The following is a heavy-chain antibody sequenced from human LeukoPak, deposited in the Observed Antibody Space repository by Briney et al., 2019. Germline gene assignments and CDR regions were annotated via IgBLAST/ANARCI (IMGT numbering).Heavy chain of an antibody. V-gene: IGHV1-46*01. Sequence: EASVKVSCKASGYTFTRYYMHWVRQAPGQGLERMGMIIPTGGGTSYAQKFQGRVTMTRDTSTSTVYMDLSSLTSEDTAVYYCARDHSSGWYGNLDYWGQGTLVTVSS. J-gene: IGHJ4*02. CDR3: ARDHSSGWYGNLDY. D-gene: IGHD6-19*01. CDR1: GYTFTRYY. CDR2: IIPTGGGT.